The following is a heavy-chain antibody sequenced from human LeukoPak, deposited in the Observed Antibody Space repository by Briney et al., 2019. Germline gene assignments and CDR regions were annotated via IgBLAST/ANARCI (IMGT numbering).Heavy chain of an antibody. CDR2: NFPGDAET. CDR3: ARQKVEESPGPQKTTGLRVFDY. V-gene: IGHV5-51*01. CDR1: GYSFNNYW. J-gene: IGHJ4*02. D-gene: IGHD1-1*01. Sequence: GESLKISCQASGYSFNNYWIGRVRQRPGQGLEWMGINFPGDAETRYSPSFQGQASISVDKSITTAYMHWSYLEPSDNAMYYCARQKVEESPGPQKTTGLRVFDYWGQGTLVTVSS.